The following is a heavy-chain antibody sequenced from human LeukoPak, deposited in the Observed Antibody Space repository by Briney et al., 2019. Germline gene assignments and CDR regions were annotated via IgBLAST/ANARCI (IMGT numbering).Heavy chain of an antibody. CDR1: GYTFTSYD. CDR2: ISTYNGNT. J-gene: IGHJ5*02. V-gene: IGHV1-18*01. D-gene: IGHD1-26*01. Sequence: AASVKVSCKASGYTFTSYDISWVRQAPGQGLEGMGWISTYNGNTNYAQKLQGRVTMTTDTITTTAYMELRSLRSDDTAVYYCARDHSGNWFDPWGQGTLVTVSS. CDR3: ARDHSGNWFDP.